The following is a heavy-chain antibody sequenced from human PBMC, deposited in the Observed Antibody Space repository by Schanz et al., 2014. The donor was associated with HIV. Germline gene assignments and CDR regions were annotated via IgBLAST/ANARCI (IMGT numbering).Heavy chain of an antibody. CDR3: TRVLTKWFGEAHYAMDV. CDR2: ISGSGVST. D-gene: IGHD3-10*01. V-gene: IGHV3-23*01. Sequence: EVQMLESGGGSVQPGGSLRLSCAASGFTFSNFAMSWVRQAPGKGLEWVSSISGSGVSTFYAGSVKGRFAISRDKSKNTLYLQMNSLRVEDTAVYYCTRVLTKWFGEAHYAMDVWGQGTTVTVSS. J-gene: IGHJ6*02. CDR1: GFTFSNFA.